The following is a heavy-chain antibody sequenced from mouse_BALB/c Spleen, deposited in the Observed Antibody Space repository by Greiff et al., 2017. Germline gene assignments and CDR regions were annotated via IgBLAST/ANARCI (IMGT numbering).Heavy chain of an antibody. Sequence: VQLQQSGAELMKPGASVKISCKATGYTFSSYWIEWVKQRPGHGLEWIGEILPGSGSTNYNEKFKGKATFTADTSSNTAYMQLSSLTSEDSAVYYCARSYRYDGPWFAYWGQGTLVTVSA. CDR3: ARSYRYDGPWFAY. J-gene: IGHJ3*01. V-gene: IGHV1-9*01. D-gene: IGHD2-14*01. CDR1: GYTFSSYW. CDR2: ILPGSGST.